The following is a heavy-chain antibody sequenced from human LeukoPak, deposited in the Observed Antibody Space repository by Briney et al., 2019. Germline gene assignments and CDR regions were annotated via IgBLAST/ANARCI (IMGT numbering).Heavy chain of an antibody. CDR1: GFPFSASA. J-gene: IGHJ5*02. D-gene: IGHD4-17*01. CDR2: ILSTGTT. Sequence: GGSLRLSCAASGFPFSASAMTWVRQAPGKGLEWVSHILSTGTTYYADSVRGRFTISRDNSKNTLYLLMTSLRADDPAVYYCATVNYDYGDPVGWFDPWGQGTLVTVSS. CDR3: ATVNYDYGDPVGWFDP. V-gene: IGHV3-23*01.